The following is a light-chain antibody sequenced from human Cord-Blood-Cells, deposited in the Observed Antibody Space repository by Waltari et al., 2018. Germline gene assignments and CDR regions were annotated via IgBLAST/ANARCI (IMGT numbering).Light chain of an antibody. CDR3: CSYAGSYNYV. Sequence: QSALTQPRSVSGSPGQSVTISCTGTSSDVGGYNYVSWYQQHPGKAPKLMLYYVSKRSSGVPDRFSGSKSGNTASLTISGLQAEDEADYYCCSYAGSYNYVFGTGTKVTVL. CDR1: SSDVGGYNY. J-gene: IGLJ1*01. V-gene: IGLV2-11*01. CDR2: YVS.